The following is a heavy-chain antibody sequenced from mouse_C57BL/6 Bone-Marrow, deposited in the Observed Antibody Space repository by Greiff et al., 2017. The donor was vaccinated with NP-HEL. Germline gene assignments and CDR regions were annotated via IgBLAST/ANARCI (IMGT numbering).Heavy chain of an antibody. CDR3: ARLYDYDRAWFAY. Sequence: EVQVVESGGDLVKPGGSLKLSCAASGFTFSSYGMSWVRQTPDKRLEWVATISSGGSYTYYPDSVKGRFTISRDNAKNTLYLQMSSLKSEDTAMYYCARLYDYDRAWFAYWGQGTLVTVSA. CDR2: ISSGGSYT. CDR1: GFTFSSYG. J-gene: IGHJ3*01. V-gene: IGHV5-6*01. D-gene: IGHD2-4*01.